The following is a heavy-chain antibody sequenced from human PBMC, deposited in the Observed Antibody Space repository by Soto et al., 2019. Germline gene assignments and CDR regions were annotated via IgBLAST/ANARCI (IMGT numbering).Heavy chain of an antibody. CDR3: ARGGSRDPATRSYFDF. J-gene: IGHJ4*02. D-gene: IGHD2-15*01. CDR2: IYSGGHT. V-gene: IGHV3-53*01. CDR1: GFTVSSNF. Sequence: GGSLRLSCAVSGFTVSSNFMTWVRQAPGKGLEWVSVIYSGGHTYHADSVKGRFTISRDTSKNTLYLQMSSLRAEDTAVYYCARGGSRDPATRSYFDFWGQGTRVTVSS.